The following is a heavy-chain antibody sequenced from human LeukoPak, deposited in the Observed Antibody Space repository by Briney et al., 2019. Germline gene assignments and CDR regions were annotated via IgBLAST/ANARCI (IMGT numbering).Heavy chain of an antibody. D-gene: IGHD1-1*01. CDR2: ISSSSSYI. J-gene: IGHJ6*02. CDR1: RFPFSSYS. V-gene: IGHV3-21*01. Sequence: GGSLRLSCAASRFPFSSYSMNWVRQAPGKGLEWVSSISSSSSYIYYADSVKGRFTISRDNAKNSLYLQMNSLRAEDTAVYYCAREGAWVQLLGYYYYGMDVWGQGTTVTVSS. CDR3: AREGAWVQLLGYYYYGMDV.